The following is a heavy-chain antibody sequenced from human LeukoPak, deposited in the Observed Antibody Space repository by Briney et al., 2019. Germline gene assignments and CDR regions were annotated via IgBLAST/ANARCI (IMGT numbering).Heavy chain of an antibody. CDR3: ARSIAAAKSRWFDP. CDR1: GGSISSGGYS. J-gene: IGHJ5*02. CDR2: IYHSGST. V-gene: IGHV4-30-2*01. Sequence: SQTLSLTCAVSGGSISSGGYSWSWIRQPPGKGLEWIGYIYHSGSTYYNPSLKSRVTISVDRSKNQFSLKLSSVTAADTAVYYCARSIAAAKSRWFDPWGQGTLVTVSS. D-gene: IGHD6-13*01.